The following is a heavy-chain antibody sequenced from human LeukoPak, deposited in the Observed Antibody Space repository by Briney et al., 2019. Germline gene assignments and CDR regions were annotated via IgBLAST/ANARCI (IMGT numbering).Heavy chain of an antibody. CDR3: ARSPKVEQPRHNWFDP. CDR2: INPNSGGT. Sequence: ASVKVSCKASGYTFTGYYMHWVRQAPGQGLEWMGWINPNSGGTNYAQKFQGRVTMTRDTSISTAYMELSRLRSDDTAVYYCARSPKVEQPRHNWFDPWGQGTLVTVSS. D-gene: IGHD6-13*01. CDR1: GYTFTGYY. V-gene: IGHV1-2*02. J-gene: IGHJ5*02.